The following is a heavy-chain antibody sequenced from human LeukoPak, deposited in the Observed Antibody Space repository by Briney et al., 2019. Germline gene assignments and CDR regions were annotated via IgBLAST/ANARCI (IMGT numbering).Heavy chain of an antibody. D-gene: IGHD2-15*01. CDR2: ISGSGGST. CDR1: GFTFSSYA. Sequence: GSLRLSCAASGFTFSSYAMSWVRQAPGKGLEWVSGISGSGGSTYYADSVKGRFTISRDNSKNTLYLQMNSLRAEDTALYYCARARSGRRPGAFDIWGQGTMVTVSS. V-gene: IGHV3-23*01. J-gene: IGHJ3*02. CDR3: ARARSGRRPGAFDI.